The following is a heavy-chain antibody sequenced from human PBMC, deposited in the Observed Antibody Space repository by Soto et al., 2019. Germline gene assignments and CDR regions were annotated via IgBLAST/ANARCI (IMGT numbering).Heavy chain of an antibody. CDR3: AHSTHPYCSSTSCPPFDY. V-gene: IGHV2-5*02. CDR2: IYWDDDK. CDR1: GFSLSTSGVG. Sequence: GSGPTLVNPTQTLTLTCTFSGFSLSTSGVGVGWIRQPPGKALEWLALIYWDDDKRYSPSLKSRLTITKDTSKNQVVLTMTNMDPVDTATYYCAHSTHPYCSSTSCPPFDYWGQGTLVTVSS. J-gene: IGHJ4*02. D-gene: IGHD2-2*01.